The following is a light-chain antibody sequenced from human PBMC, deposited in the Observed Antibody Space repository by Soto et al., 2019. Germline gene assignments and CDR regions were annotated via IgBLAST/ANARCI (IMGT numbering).Light chain of an antibody. CDR2: DAS. CDR1: QSVGNNY. J-gene: IGKJ4*01. Sequence: EIVLTQSPGTLSLSPGERATLSCRASQSVGNNYLAWYQQKPGQAPRFLIYDASSRATGIPDRFSGSGSGTDFTLTIGRLEPEDFAVYYWEQYGSTPLTFGGGPKVEIK. V-gene: IGKV3-20*01. CDR3: EQYGSTPLT.